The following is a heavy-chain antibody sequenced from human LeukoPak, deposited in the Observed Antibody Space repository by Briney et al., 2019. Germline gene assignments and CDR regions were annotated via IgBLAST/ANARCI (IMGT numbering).Heavy chain of an antibody. J-gene: IGHJ3*02. CDR1: GGSISSHY. Sequence: SETLSLTCTVSGGSISSHYWSWIRQPPGKGLEWIGYIYYSGSTNYNPSLKSRVTISVDTSKNQFSLKLSSVTAADTAVYYCARDPGILRFLEWLPYGAFDIWGQGTMVTVSS. D-gene: IGHD3-3*01. V-gene: IGHV4-59*11. CDR3: ARDPGILRFLEWLPYGAFDI. CDR2: IYYSGST.